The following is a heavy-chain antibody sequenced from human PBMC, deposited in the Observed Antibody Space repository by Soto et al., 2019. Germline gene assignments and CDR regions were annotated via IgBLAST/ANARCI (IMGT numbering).Heavy chain of an antibody. V-gene: IGHV3-9*01. CDR2: ISWNSGSI. CDR1: GFTFDDYA. CDR3: AKGGGGSYGYGYYFDY. J-gene: IGHJ4*02. Sequence: EVQLVESGGGLVQPGRSLRLSCAASGFTFDDYAMHWVRQAPGKGLEWVSGISWNSGSIGYGDSVKGRFTISRDNAKNSLYLQMNSLRAEDTALYYCAKGGGGSYGYGYYFDYWGQGTLVTVSS. D-gene: IGHD5-18*01.